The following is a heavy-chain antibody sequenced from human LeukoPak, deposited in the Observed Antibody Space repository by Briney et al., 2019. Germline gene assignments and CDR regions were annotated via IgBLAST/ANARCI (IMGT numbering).Heavy chain of an antibody. CDR2: INPSGGST. D-gene: IGHD3-22*01. J-gene: IGHJ4*02. CDR3: ARGPGEGGSSGYYYGKPEDPAEYYFDY. CDR1: GYTFTSNY. Sequence: ASVKVSCKASGYTFTSNYMHWVRQAPGQGLEWMGIINPSGGSTNYTQKFQGRVTMTRDMSTSTVYMELSSLRSEDTAVYYCARGPGEGGSSGYYYGKPEDPAEYYFDYWGQGTLVTVSS. V-gene: IGHV1-46*01.